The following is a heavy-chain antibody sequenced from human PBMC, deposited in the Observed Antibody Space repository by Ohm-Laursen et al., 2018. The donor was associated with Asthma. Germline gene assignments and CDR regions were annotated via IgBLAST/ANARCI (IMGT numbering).Heavy chain of an antibody. V-gene: IGHV3-30*04. CDR2: ISYDGSNK. CDR3: AKDSGYDYYYYYGVDV. D-gene: IGHD5-12*01. J-gene: IGHJ6*02. CDR1: GFTFRSFA. Sequence: SLRLSCAASGFTFRSFAMHWVRQAPGKGLEWVAVISYDGSNKYYADSVKGRFTISRDNSKNTLYLQMNSLRAEDTAVYYCAKDSGYDYYYYYGVDVWGQGTTVTVSS.